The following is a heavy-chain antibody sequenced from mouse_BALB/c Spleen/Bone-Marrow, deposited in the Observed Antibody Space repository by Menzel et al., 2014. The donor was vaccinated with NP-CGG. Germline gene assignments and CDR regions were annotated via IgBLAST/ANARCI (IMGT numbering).Heavy chain of an antibody. V-gene: IGHV5-9-3*01. Sequence: EVKVVDSGGGLVKPGGSLKLSCAASVFTFSSYAMSWVRQTPEKRLEWVATISSGGSYTYYPDSVKGRFTISRDNAKDTLYLQMSSLRSEDTAMYYCARKSYYDYDGRPWFAYWGQGTLVTVSA. J-gene: IGHJ3*01. CDR1: VFTFSSYA. CDR2: ISSGGSYT. D-gene: IGHD2-4*01. CDR3: ARKSYYDYDGRPWFAY.